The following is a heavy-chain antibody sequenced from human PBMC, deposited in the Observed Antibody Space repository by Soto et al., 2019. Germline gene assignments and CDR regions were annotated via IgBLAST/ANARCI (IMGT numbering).Heavy chain of an antibody. V-gene: IGHV5-10-1*01. CDR3: ATHDTFFRLLAHTGYSWIDP. D-gene: IGHD3-9*01. CDR2: IDPSDSYT. J-gene: IGHJ5*02. CDR1: GYSFTSYW. Sequence: ASLKISCKGSGYSFTSYWISWVRQMLGKGLEWTGRIDPSDSYTNYSPSFQGHVTISADKSISTAYLQWSSLKASDTAMYYCATHDTFFRLLAHTGYSWIDPWGQRTLVTVSS.